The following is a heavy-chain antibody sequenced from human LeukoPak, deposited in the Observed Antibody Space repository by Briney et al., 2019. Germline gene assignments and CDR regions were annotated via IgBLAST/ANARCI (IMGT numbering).Heavy chain of an antibody. Sequence: SETLSLTCTVSGGSISSYYWSWIRQPAGKGLEWIGHIYTSGSTNYNPSLKSRVTMSVDTSKNQFSLKLSSVTAADTAVYYCARVAYYDFWSGYYFDYWGQGTLVTVSS. CDR3: ARVAYYDFWSGYYFDY. V-gene: IGHV4-4*07. D-gene: IGHD3-3*01. J-gene: IGHJ4*02. CDR1: GGSISSYY. CDR2: IYTSGST.